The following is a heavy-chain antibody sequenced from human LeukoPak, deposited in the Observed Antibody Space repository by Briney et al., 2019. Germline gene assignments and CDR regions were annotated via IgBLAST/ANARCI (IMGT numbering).Heavy chain of an antibody. Sequence: SVKVSCKASGGTFSSYAISWVRQAPGQGLEWMGGIIPIFGTANCAQKFQGRVTITADESTSTAYMELSSLRSEDTAVYYCAREYDFWAQYRYMDVWGKGTTVTVSS. CDR2: IIPIFGTA. CDR3: AREYDFWAQYRYMDV. J-gene: IGHJ6*03. CDR1: GGTFSSYA. V-gene: IGHV1-69*13. D-gene: IGHD3-3*01.